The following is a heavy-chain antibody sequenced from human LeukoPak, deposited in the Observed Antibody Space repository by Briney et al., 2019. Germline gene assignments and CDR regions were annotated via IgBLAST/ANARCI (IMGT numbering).Heavy chain of an antibody. CDR2: IHYSGDS. Sequence: SETLSLTCSVSGDSISNFYWNWIRQPPGKRLEWIGNIHYSGDSNYNPSLQSRVTISIDTSRKQLFLKLSSVTAADTAVYYCALAPNSNWFDFWGQGTLVTVSS. CDR1: GDSISNFY. CDR3: ALAPNSNWFDF. V-gene: IGHV4-59*08. D-gene: IGHD2-8*01. J-gene: IGHJ5*01.